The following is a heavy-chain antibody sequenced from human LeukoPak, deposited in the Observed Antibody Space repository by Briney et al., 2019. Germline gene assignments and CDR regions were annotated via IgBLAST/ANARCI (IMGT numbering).Heavy chain of an antibody. D-gene: IGHD6-13*01. CDR2: IYYSGST. CDR1: GGSISSYY. Sequence: SETLSLTCTVSGGSISSYYWSWIRQPPGKGLEWTGYIYYSGSTNYNPSLKSRVTISVDTSKNQFSLKLSSVTAADTAVYYCARVGYSSSWYLAGWGQGTLVTVSS. V-gene: IGHV4-59*01. CDR3: ARVGYSSSWYLAG. J-gene: IGHJ4*02.